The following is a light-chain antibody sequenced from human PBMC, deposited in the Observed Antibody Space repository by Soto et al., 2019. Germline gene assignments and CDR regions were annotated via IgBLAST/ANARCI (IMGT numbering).Light chain of an antibody. V-gene: IGLV2-14*01. CDR2: EVS. Sequence: QSVLTQPASVSGSPGQSITISCTGTSSDVGSYNYVSWYQQHPGKAPKLMIYEVSNRPSGVSNRFSGSKSGITASLTISGLQAEDEANYYCSSYTSISTRVFGGGPQLTVL. J-gene: IGLJ3*02. CDR3: SSYTSISTRV. CDR1: SSDVGSYNY.